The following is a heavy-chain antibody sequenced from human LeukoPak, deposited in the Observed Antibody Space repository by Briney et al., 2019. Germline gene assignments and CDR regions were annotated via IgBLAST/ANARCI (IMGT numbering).Heavy chain of an antibody. J-gene: IGHJ4*02. Sequence: SETLSLTCSVAGRSISSYYWSWIRQPPGKGLEWIGYIYYSGSTNYNPSLKSRVTISVDTSENQLSLKLTSVTSADAAVYYCASAHSSSWYMDYWGQGTLVTVSS. CDR2: IYYSGST. V-gene: IGHV4-59*01. CDR3: ASAHSSSWYMDY. D-gene: IGHD6-13*01. CDR1: GRSISSYY.